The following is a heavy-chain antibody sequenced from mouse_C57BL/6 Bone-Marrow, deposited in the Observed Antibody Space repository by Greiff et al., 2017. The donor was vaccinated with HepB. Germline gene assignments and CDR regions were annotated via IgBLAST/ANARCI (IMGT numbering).Heavy chain of an antibody. V-gene: IGHV1-81*01. D-gene: IGHD2-14*01. J-gene: IGHJ3*01. CDR3: ARDGEYDAAY. CDR2: IYPRSGNT. CDR1: GYTFTSYG. Sequence: VKLQESGAELARPGASVKLSCKASGYTFTSYGISWVKQRTGQGLEWIGEIYPRSGNTYYNEKFKGKATLTADKSSSTAYMELRSLTSEDSAVYFCARDGEYDAAYWGQGTLVTVSA.